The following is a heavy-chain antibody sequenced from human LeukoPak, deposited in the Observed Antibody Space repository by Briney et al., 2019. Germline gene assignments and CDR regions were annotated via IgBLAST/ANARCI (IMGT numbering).Heavy chain of an antibody. CDR3: AKGAIFGVVDIGYNWLDR. Sequence: PGGSLRLSCAASGFTLSSYAMSWVRQAPGKGLEWVSLISGNAGSTDYADFVKGRFTISRDSVRNTLFLQMNSLTADDTAVYYCAKGAIFGVVDIGYNWLDRWGQGTLVTVSS. CDR2: ISGNAGST. CDR1: GFTLSSYA. V-gene: IGHV3-23*01. D-gene: IGHD3-3*01. J-gene: IGHJ5*02.